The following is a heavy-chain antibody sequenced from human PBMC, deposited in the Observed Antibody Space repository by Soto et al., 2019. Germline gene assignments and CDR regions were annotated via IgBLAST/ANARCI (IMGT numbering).Heavy chain of an antibody. CDR2: FIPIFGTA. CDR3: ARVPYCSGGSCYSEALFDY. J-gene: IGHJ4*02. Sequence: QVQLVQSGAEVKKPGSSVKVSCKASGGTFSSYAISWVRQAPGQGLEWMGGFIPIFGTANYAQKFQGRVTITADKSTSTAYMELSSLRSEDTAVYYCARVPYCSGGSCYSEALFDYWGQGTLVTVSS. V-gene: IGHV1-69*06. D-gene: IGHD2-15*01. CDR1: GGTFSSYA.